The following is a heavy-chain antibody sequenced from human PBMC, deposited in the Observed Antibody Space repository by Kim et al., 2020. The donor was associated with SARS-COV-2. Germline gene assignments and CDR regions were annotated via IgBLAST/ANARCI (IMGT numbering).Heavy chain of an antibody. CDR2: INAGNGNT. Sequence: ASVKVSCKASGYTFTSYAMHWVRQAPGQRLEWMGWINAGNGNTKYSQKFQGRVTITRDTSASTAYMELSSLRSEDTAVYYCARYMITFGGVIARGMDVWGQGTTVTVSS. V-gene: IGHV1-3*01. CDR1: GYTFTSYA. J-gene: IGHJ6*02. D-gene: IGHD3-16*02. CDR3: ARYMITFGGVIARGMDV.